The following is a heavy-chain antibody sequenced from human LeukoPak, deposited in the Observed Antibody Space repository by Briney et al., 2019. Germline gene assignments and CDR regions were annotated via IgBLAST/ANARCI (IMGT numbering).Heavy chain of an antibody. Sequence: ASVKVSCKLSGYTLTELSMHWVPQAPGKGREWMGGFDPEDGETIYAQKFQGRVTMTEDTSTDTAYMELSSLRSEDTAVYYCATDLPTSYDFWSGAGGVWGKGTTVTVSS. CDR1: GYTLTELS. CDR3: ATDLPTSYDFWSGAGGV. D-gene: IGHD3-3*01. V-gene: IGHV1-24*01. CDR2: FDPEDGET. J-gene: IGHJ6*04.